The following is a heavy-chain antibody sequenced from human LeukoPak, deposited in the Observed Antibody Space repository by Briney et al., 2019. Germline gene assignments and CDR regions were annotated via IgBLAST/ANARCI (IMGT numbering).Heavy chain of an antibody. Sequence: PGGSLRLSCAASGFTFSSYWMSWVRQAPGKGLEWVANIKQDGSEKYYVDSVKGRFTISRDNAKNSLYLQMNSLRAEDTAVYYCAKGGLRFLELVDYWGQGTLVTVSS. V-gene: IGHV3-7*03. D-gene: IGHD3-3*01. CDR3: AKGGLRFLELVDY. J-gene: IGHJ4*02. CDR2: IKQDGSEK. CDR1: GFTFSSYW.